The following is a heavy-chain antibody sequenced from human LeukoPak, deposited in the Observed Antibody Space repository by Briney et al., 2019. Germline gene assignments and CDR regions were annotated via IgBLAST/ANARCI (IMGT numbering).Heavy chain of an antibody. V-gene: IGHV4-39*07. CDR3: ARAVGYYFDSSGPSKAFDY. Sequence: SETLSLTCTVSGGSIRSSSHYWGWIRQPPGEGLEWIGIIYHSGTTYYNASLKSRVTISVDTSKNQFSLKVTSVTAADTAVYYCARAVGYYFDSSGPSKAFDYWGQGTLVTASS. J-gene: IGHJ4*02. D-gene: IGHD3-22*01. CDR1: GGSIRSSSHY. CDR2: IYHSGTT.